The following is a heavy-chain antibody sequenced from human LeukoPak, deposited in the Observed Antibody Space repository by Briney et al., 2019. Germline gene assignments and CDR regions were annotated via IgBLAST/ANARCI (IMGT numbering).Heavy chain of an antibody. CDR3: ARNPVGSSWANYYYYYMDV. V-gene: IGHV1-69*13. J-gene: IGHJ6*03. CDR2: IIPIFGTA. D-gene: IGHD6-13*01. CDR1: GGTFSSYA. Sequence: VASVKVSCKASGGTFSSYAISWVRQAPGQGLEWMGGIIPIFGTANYAQKFQGRVTITADESTSTAYMELSSLRSEDTAVYYCARNPVGSSWANYYYYYMDVWGKGTTVTVSS.